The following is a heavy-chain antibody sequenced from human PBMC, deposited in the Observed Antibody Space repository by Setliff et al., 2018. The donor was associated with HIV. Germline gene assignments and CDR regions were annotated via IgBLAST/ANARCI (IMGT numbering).Heavy chain of an antibody. CDR3: ARDLRFDP. V-gene: IGHV4-61*09. CDR2: IYTSGRT. J-gene: IGHJ5*02. Sequence: SETLSLTCTVSGGSISSGSYYWSWIRQPAGKGLEWIGHIYTSGRTNYNPSLKSRVTISVDASKNQFSLKLSSVTAADPAVYYCARDLRFDPWGQGTLVTVSS. CDR1: GGSISSGSYY.